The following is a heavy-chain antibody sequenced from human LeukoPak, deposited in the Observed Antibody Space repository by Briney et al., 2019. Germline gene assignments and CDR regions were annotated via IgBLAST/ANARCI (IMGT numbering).Heavy chain of an antibody. D-gene: IGHD2-15*01. CDR3: ARAVEYCSGGSCPNWFDP. CDR1: GYTFTGYY. V-gene: IGHV1-2*02. CDR2: INPNSGGT. Sequence: VASVKVSCKASGYTFTGYYMHWVRQAPGQGLEWMGWINPNSGGTNYAQKFQGRVTMTRDTSISTAYMELSRLRSDDTAVYYRARAVEYCSGGSCPNWFDPWGQGTPVTVSS. J-gene: IGHJ5*02.